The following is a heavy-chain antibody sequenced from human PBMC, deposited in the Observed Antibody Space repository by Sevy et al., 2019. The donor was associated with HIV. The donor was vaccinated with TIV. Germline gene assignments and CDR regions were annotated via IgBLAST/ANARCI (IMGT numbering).Heavy chain of an antibody. CDR1: GYIFSAYH. J-gene: IGHJ4*02. Sequence: ASVKVSCKVSGYIFSAYHITWVRQAPGQGREWMGRISPHNGDTNYAQKFQGRVTMITDTSTTTASMELRSLRSDDTAVYYCARAYCTGGRCYSLAYWGQGILVTVSS. V-gene: IGHV1-18*01. CDR2: ISPHNGDT. CDR3: ARAYCTGGRCYSLAY. D-gene: IGHD2-15*01.